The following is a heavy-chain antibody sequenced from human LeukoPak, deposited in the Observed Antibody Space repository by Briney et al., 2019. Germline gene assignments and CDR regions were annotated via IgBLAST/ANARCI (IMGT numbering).Heavy chain of an antibody. CDR3: ARRRYSGSSQHFDY. Sequence: PGGSLRLSCVASGFTFSSRDWMTWVRQAPGKGLEWVANIEQDGSEKYYVDSVKGRFTVSRDNAKNSLYLQMNSLRAEDTAVYYCARRRYSGSSQHFDYWGQGTLVTVSS. V-gene: IGHV3-7*01. D-gene: IGHD1-26*01. CDR1: GFTFSSRDW. J-gene: IGHJ4*02. CDR2: IEQDGSEK.